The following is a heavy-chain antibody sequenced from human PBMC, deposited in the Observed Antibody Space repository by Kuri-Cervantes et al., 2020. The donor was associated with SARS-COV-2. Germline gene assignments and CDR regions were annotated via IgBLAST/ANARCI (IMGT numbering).Heavy chain of an antibody. J-gene: IGHJ4*02. CDR2: IIPIFGTA. V-gene: IGHV1-69*13. D-gene: IGHD6-19*01. Sequence: SVKVSCKAPETTFPNYDINWVRQAPGQGLEWMGGIIPIFGTANYAQKFQGRVTITADESTSTAYMELSSLRSEDTAVYYCARDSFVAVAGDSTFDYWGQGTLVTVSS. CDR3: ARDSFVAVAGDSTFDY. CDR1: ETTFPNYD.